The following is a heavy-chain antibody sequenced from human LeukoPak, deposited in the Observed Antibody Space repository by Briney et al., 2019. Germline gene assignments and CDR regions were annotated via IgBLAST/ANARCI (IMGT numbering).Heavy chain of an antibody. D-gene: IGHD6-19*01. J-gene: IGHJ4*02. CDR3: AREARSGWYDPFDY. CDR2: VNPSGGST. CDR1: GYTFTSNY. V-gene: IGHV1-46*01. Sequence: ASVKVSCKASGYTFTSNYIHWVRQAPGQGLEWMGLVNPSGGSTTYAQMFQGRVTMTRDTSTSTVYLELSSLRSEDTAVYYCAREARSGWYDPFDYWGQGTQVTVSS.